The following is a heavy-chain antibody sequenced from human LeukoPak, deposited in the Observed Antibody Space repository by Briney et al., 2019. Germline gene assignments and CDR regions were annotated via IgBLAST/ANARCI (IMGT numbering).Heavy chain of an antibody. D-gene: IGHD2-21*02. J-gene: IGHJ6*04. V-gene: IGHV3-30*04. Sequence: GGSLRLSCAASGFTFSSYAMHWVRQAPGKGLEWVAVISYDGNNKYYADSVKGRFTISRDNSKNTLYLQMNSLRAEDTAVYYCARDEALAYCGGDCQTVGYYGMDVWGKGTTVTVSS. CDR2: ISYDGNNK. CDR1: GFTFSSYA. CDR3: ARDEALAYCGGDCQTVGYYGMDV.